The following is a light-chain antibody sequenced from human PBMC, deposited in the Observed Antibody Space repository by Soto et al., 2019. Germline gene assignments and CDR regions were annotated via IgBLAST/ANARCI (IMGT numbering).Light chain of an antibody. CDR1: SSDVGRYNY. V-gene: IGLV2-8*01. CDR2: DVT. CDR3: SSYVGSNNLV. J-gene: IGLJ1*01. Sequence: QSVLTQPPSASGSPGQSVTISCTGASSDVGRYNYVSWYQQHPGKAPKLMIYDVTKRPSGVPDRFSGSKSGNTASLTVSGLQAEDEADYYCSSYVGSNNLVFGTGTKLTVL.